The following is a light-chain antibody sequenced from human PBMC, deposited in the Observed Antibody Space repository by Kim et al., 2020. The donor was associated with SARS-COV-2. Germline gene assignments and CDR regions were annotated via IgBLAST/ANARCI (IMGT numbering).Light chain of an antibody. CDR1: ESVSRW. Sequence: SVGEGGAIGWRAGESVSRWLGWCQQGSGGAPRVLLDEASGGGGGVRSRGGGSGAGAEFTLTSSSLQPNDFATYYCQQYISDSGYSFGQGTKLEI. J-gene: IGKJ2*01. CDR3: QQYISDSGYS. CDR2: EAS. V-gene: IGKV1-5*03.